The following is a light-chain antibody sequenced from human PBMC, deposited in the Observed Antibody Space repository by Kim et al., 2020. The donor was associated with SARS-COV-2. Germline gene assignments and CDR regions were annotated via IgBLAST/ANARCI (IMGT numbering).Light chain of an antibody. CDR2: RDS. Sequence: SYELTQPLSVSVALGQTARITCGGNNIGSKNVHWYQQKPGQAHVLVIYRDSNRPSGIPERFSGSNSGNTATLTISRAQAGDEADYYCQVWDSSTWV. CDR1: NIGSKN. CDR3: QVWDSSTWV. V-gene: IGLV3-9*01. J-gene: IGLJ3*02.